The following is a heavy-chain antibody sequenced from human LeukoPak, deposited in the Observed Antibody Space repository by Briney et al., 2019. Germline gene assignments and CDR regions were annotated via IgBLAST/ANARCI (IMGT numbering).Heavy chain of an antibody. CDR3: ARTRYNSGGGDY. CDR1: GFTFSSHS. V-gene: IGHV3-64*04. CDR2: ISSGGDAT. J-gene: IGHJ4*02. Sequence: GGSLRLSCSGSGFTFSSHSMHWVRQAPWKGLDWVSAISSGGDATYYADSVEGRFTISRDNSKNTLYLQMNSLRAEDTAVYYCARTRYNSGGGDYWGQGTLVTVSS. D-gene: IGHD6-19*01.